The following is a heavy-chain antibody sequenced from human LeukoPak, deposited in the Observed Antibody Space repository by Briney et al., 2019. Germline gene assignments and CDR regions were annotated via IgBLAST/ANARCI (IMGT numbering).Heavy chain of an antibody. CDR1: GGSISSYY. J-gene: IGHJ6*04. Sequence: PSETLSLTCTVSGGSISSYYWSWIRQPPGKGLEWIGYIYYSGSTNYNPSLKSRVTISVDTSKNQFSLKLSSVTASDTAGYYCAGGYSTSWPYYYSYVMDVWGKGTTVTVSS. CDR3: AGGYSTSWPYYYSYVMDV. CDR2: IYYSGST. D-gene: IGHD6-13*01. V-gene: IGHV4-59*01.